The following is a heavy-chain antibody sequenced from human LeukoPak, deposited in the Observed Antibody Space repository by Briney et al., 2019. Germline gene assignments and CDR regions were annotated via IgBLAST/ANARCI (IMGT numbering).Heavy chain of an antibody. J-gene: IGHJ5*02. CDR3: ARSYSASYDSPAGWFDP. CDR1: GGSISSYY. D-gene: IGHD3-22*01. Sequence: SETLSPTCTVSGGSISSYYWSWIGQPAGKGLEWIGRIYTSGSTNYNPSLKSRVTMSVDTSKNQFSLKLSSVTAADTAVYYCARSYSASYDSPAGWFDPWGQGTLVTVSS. V-gene: IGHV4-4*07. CDR2: IYTSGST.